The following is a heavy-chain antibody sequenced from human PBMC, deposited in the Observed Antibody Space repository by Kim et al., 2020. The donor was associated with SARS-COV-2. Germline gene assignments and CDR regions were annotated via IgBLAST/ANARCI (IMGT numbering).Heavy chain of an antibody. J-gene: IGHJ4*02. V-gene: IGHV3-9*01. CDR3: AKDIYPFLPQTLGPFDY. D-gene: IGHD7-27*01. Sequence: GGSLRLSCAASGFTFDDYAMHWVRQAPGKGLEWVSGISWNSGSIGYADSVKGRFTISRDNAKNSLYLQMNSLRAEDTALYYCAKDIYPFLPQTLGPFDYWGQGTLVTVSS. CDR2: ISWNSGSI. CDR1: GFTFDDYA.